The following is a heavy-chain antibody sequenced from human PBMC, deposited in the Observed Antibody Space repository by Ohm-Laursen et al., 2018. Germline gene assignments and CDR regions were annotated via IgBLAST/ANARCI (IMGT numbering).Heavy chain of an antibody. CDR3: ARDSGDYSSAKDY. CDR1: GFTFTTYN. J-gene: IGHJ4*02. Sequence: SLRLSCAASGFTFTTYNMNWVRQAPGKGLEWVSSITSSSSYIYYADSLEGRFTISRDNAKNSLYLQMNSLRTGDTAVYYCARDSGDYSSAKDYWGQGTLVTVSS. CDR2: ITSSSSYI. D-gene: IGHD4-17*01. V-gene: IGHV3-21*01.